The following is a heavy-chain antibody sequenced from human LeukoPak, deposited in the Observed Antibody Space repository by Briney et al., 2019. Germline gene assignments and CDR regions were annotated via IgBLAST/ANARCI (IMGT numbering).Heavy chain of an antibody. D-gene: IGHD4-11*01. V-gene: IGHV4-38-2*02. CDR1: GYSIRNGYN. Sequence: SETLSLTCTVSGYSIRNGYNWGWIRLSPGKGPEWLGSIYQSGSTYDNPSLKSRVTLSIDTSKNQFSLKLTSVTAADTALYYCVRAEINDYSMNCGQGIPVIVSS. J-gene: IGHJ4*02. CDR3: VRAEINDYSMN. CDR2: IYQSGST.